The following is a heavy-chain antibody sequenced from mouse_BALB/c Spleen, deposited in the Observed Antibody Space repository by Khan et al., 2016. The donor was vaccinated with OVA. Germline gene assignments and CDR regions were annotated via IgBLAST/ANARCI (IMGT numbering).Heavy chain of an antibody. D-gene: IGHD2-14*01. CDR3: ACIRFYYRDSFFDY. CDR1: AYSITSDYA. V-gene: IGHV3-2*02. CDR2: ISYSGST. J-gene: IGHJ2*01. Sequence: VQLQQSGPGLVKPSQSLSLTCTVTAYSITSDYAWTWIRQFPGNKLEWMGYISYSGSTSYNPSLKSRISITRDTSKNQFFLPLISWTTEDTTTYYCACIRFYYRDSFFDYWGQGTTLTVSS.